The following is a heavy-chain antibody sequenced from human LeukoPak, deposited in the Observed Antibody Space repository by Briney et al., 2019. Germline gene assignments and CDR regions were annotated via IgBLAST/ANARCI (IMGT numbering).Heavy chain of an antibody. CDR3: ARDQEGGFGY. CDR2: ISYDGSNK. J-gene: IGHJ4*02. CDR1: GFTFSRHA. V-gene: IGHV3-30-3*01. Sequence: GRSLRLSCAASGFTFSRHAMHWVRQAPGKGLEWVAVISYDGSNKFYADSMKGRFTISRDNSENTLYLQMNSLRPEDTAVYYCARDQEGGFGYWGQGTLVTVSS. D-gene: IGHD5-12*01.